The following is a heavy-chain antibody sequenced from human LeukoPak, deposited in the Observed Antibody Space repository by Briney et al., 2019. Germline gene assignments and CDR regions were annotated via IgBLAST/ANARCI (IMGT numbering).Heavy chain of an antibody. CDR1: GYTFTGYY. CDR3: ARVGYCSSTSCYEWFDP. J-gene: IGHJ5*02. V-gene: IGHV1-2*02. D-gene: IGHD2-2*01. Sequence: ASVKVSCKASGYTFTGYYMHWVRQAPGQGLEWMGWINPNSGGTNYAQKFQGRVTTTRDTSISTAYMELSRLRSDDTAVYYCARVGYCSSTSCYEWFDPWGQGTLVTVSS. CDR2: INPNSGGT.